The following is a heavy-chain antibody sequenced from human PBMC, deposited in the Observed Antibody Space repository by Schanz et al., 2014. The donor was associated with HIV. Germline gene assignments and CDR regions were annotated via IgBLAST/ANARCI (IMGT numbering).Heavy chain of an antibody. J-gene: IGHJ5*02. CDR3: ARDVSVDCTGINNCYTRKWFDP. Sequence: QVQLVQSGAEVKEPGASVKVSCKPYGHIFTGYLMHWVRQAPGQGLEWMGWISAYNGNTNYAQKLQGRVTMTTDTSTSTAYMDLRSLRSDDTAVYYCARDVSVDCTGINNCYTRKWFDPWGQGTLVTVSS. D-gene: IGHD2-2*02. CDR1: GHIFTGYL. V-gene: IGHV1-18*04. CDR2: ISAYNGNT.